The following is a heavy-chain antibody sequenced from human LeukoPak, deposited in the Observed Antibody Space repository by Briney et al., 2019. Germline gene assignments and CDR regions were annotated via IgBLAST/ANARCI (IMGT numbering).Heavy chain of an antibody. CDR3: ARVRGEAPFDY. D-gene: IGHD3-10*01. V-gene: IGHV3-48*03. CDR1: GFSFSSYE. CDR2: ISNRDNTI. Sequence: GGSLRLSCAASGFSFSSYEMAWVRQAPGKGLEWLSFISNRDNTIYTADSVKGRFTISRDNAKNSLYLQMNSLRADDTAIYYCARVRGEAPFDYWGLGTLVTVSS. J-gene: IGHJ4*02.